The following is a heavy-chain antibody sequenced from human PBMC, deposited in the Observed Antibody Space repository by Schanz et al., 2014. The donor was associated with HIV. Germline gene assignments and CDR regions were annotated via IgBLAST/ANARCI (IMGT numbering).Heavy chain of an antibody. J-gene: IGHJ4*02. V-gene: IGHV1-69*01. CDR3: ARDSPVAAGTLDY. D-gene: IGHD6-13*01. CDR2: IIPLFGTS. CDR1: GGTFSSDA. Sequence: QVQLVQSGAAVKKPGSSVKVSCKASGGTFSSDAFIWVRQAPGQGLEWMGGIIPLFGTSNYAQKFQGRATITADESTSTAYMELSSLRSEDTAVYYCARDSPVAAGTLDYWGQGTLVTVSS.